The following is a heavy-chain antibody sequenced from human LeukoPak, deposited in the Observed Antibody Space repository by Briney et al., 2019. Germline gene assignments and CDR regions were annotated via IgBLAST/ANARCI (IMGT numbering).Heavy chain of an antibody. Sequence: LSLTCSVSGYSISSGYYWGWIRQPPGKGLEWVSYMSSSGSTIYYADSVKGRFTISRDNAKNSLYLQMNSLRAEDTAVYYCAKESRQWLVLGGVDYWGQGTLVTVSS. D-gene: IGHD6-19*01. CDR2: MSSSGSTI. J-gene: IGHJ4*02. CDR1: GYSISSGYY. CDR3: AKESRQWLVLGGVDY. V-gene: IGHV3-11*04.